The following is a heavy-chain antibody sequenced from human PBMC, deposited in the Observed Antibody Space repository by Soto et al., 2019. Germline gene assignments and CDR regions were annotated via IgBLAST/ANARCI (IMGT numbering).Heavy chain of an antibody. D-gene: IGHD4-17*01. J-gene: IGHJ4*02. CDR1: GGSFSGYY. Sequence: QVQLQQWGAGLLKPSETLSLTCAVYGGSFSGYYWSWIRQPPGKGLEWIGEINHSGSTNYNPSLKSRVTISVDTSKNQFSLKLSSVTAADTAVYYSARGRAHGDLMKFDYWGQGTLVTVSS. V-gene: IGHV4-34*01. CDR2: INHSGST. CDR3: ARGRAHGDLMKFDY.